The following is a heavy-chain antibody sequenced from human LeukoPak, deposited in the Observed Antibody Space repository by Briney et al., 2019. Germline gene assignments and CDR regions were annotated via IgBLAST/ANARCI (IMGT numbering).Heavy chain of an antibody. D-gene: IGHD3-3*01. J-gene: IGHJ3*01. V-gene: IGHV5-51*01. Sequence: GESLNISCTGSGYSSTSYWIGWLRHTRRKGLGWRGIIYTDATDTSSSPSFQGQVTISADKSISTAYLQWSSLKASDTAMYYCARSRDLGVVEDAFDVWGQGTMVTVSS. CDR3: ARSRDLGVVEDAFDV. CDR1: GYSSTSYW. CDR2: IYTDATDT.